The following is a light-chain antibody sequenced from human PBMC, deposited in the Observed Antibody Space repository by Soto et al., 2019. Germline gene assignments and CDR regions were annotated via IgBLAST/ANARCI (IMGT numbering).Light chain of an antibody. Sequence: EIVMTQSPATLSVSPGERATLSCRASQSVRSNLAWYQQKPGQAPRLLIYGASTRATGIPARFSGSGSGTEFTLTISSLQSEDFAVYYCQQHNNWPLALTFGGGTKVEIK. CDR2: GAS. V-gene: IGKV3-15*01. CDR3: QQHNNWPLALT. CDR1: QSVRSN. J-gene: IGKJ4*01.